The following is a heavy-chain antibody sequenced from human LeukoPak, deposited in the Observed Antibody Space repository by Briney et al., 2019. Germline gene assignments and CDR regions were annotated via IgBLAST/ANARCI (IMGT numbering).Heavy chain of an antibody. D-gene: IGHD3-22*01. V-gene: IGHV4-34*01. CDR3: ARAIPNPYYYDSSGPEEY. J-gene: IGHJ4*02. CDR2: INHSGST. Sequence: SETLSLTCAVYGGSFSGYYWSWLRQPPGKGLEWIGEINHSGSTNYNPSLKSRVTISVDTSKNQFSLKLSSVPAADTAVYYCARAIPNPYYYDSSGPEEYWGQGTLVTVSS. CDR1: GGSFSGYY.